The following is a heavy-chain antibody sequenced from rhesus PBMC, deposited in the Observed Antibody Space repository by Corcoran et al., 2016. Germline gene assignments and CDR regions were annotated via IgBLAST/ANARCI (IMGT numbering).Heavy chain of an antibody. Sequence: EVQLVESGGGLVQPGGSLRLSCTASGLSVVSYGMHWARQAPGKGLEWVSAISHGWTNTWYTGCVKGIFTISRENAKSTLYLQMDSLRAEDTAVYYCVRDGGAAAGKKFDYWGQGVLVTVSS. D-gene: IGHD6-25*01. J-gene: IGHJ4*01. V-gene: IGHV3-22*01. CDR2: ISHGWTNT. CDR1: GLSVVSYG. CDR3: VRDGGAAAGKKFDY.